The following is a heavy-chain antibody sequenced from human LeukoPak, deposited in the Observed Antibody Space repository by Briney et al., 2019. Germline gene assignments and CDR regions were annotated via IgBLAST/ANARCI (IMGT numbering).Heavy chain of an antibody. CDR2: IRYDGSNK. D-gene: IGHD5-12*01. V-gene: IGHV3-30*02. CDR1: GFTFSSYG. CDR3: AKVGYSGYDFYYYYMDV. Sequence: GGSRRLSCAASGFTFSSYGMHWVRQAPGKGLEWVAFIRYDGSNKYYADSVKGRFTISRDNSKNTLYLQMNSLRAEDTAVYYCAKVGYSGYDFYYYYMDVWGKGTTVTISS. J-gene: IGHJ6*03.